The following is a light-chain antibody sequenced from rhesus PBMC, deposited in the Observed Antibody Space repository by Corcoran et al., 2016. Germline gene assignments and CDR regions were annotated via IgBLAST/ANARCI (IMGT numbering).Light chain of an antibody. J-gene: IGKJ2*01. V-gene: IGKV1-74*01. Sequence: DIQMTQSPSSLSASVGDRVTITCRASENINNYLHWYQQKPGKAPKLLIHAASTLQSGVPSRFSGSGSGTDYTFTISRLPPEDVATCYCQHSHGTPYNFGQGTKVEIK. CDR1: ENINNY. CDR2: AAS. CDR3: QHSHGTPYN.